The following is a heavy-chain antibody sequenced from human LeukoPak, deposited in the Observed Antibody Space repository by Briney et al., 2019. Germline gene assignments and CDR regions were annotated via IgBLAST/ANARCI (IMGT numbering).Heavy chain of an antibody. D-gene: IGHD5-18*01. Sequence: PSETLSLTCTGSGGSIGDYYWSWVRQAPGKGLEWIGFVYYTGATNYNPSLKSRVTISLDTSKNQFSLNLNSVDAADTAVYFCARCGNSYRTGYQFDPWSQGTLVTVSS. CDR2: VYYTGAT. J-gene: IGHJ5*02. V-gene: IGHV4-59*01. CDR3: ARCGNSYRTGYQFDP. CDR1: GGSIGDYY.